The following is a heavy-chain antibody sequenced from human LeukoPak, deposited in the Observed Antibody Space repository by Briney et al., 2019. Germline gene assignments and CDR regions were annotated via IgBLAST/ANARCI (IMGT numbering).Heavy chain of an antibody. V-gene: IGHV3-23*01. CDR3: AKDYYYDSRGYYGAYQFDY. CDR1: GFTFSSYA. Sequence: PGGSLRLSCAASGFTFSSYAMSWVRQVPGKGLEWVSAISGNGGHTYHSDSVKGRFTISRDNSKNILYLQMNSLRADDTAVNYCAKDYYYDSRGYYGAYQFDYWGQGTLVTASS. J-gene: IGHJ4*02. D-gene: IGHD3-22*01. CDR2: ISGNGGHT.